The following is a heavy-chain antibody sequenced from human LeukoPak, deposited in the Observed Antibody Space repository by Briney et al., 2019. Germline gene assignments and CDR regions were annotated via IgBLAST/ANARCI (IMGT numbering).Heavy chain of an antibody. CDR1: GGSFSGYY. CDR3: RVTIFGPWGMDV. CDR2: INHSGST. V-gene: IGHV4-34*01. J-gene: IGHJ6*02. Sequence: SETLSLTCAVYGGSFSGYYWSWIRQPPGKGLEWIGEINHSGSTNYNPSLRSRVTISVDTSKNQFSLKLSSVTAADTAVYYCRVTIFGPWGMDVWGQGTTVTVSS. D-gene: IGHD3-3*01.